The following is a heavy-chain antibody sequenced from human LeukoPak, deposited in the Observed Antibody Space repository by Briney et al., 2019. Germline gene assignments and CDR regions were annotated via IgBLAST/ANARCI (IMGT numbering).Heavy chain of an antibody. J-gene: IGHJ4*02. D-gene: IGHD6-19*01. CDR1: GFTFSDYE. CDR2: ITSSGGTI. V-gene: IGHV3-48*03. Sequence: PGGSLRLSCIVSGFTFSDYEMNWVRQAPGKGLEWVSYITSSGGTIYYADSVKGRFTTSRDNAKNSLYLHMNSLRAEDTAVYFCARENWYSSDWYRLDHWGQGTLVTVSS. CDR3: ARENWYSSDWYRLDH.